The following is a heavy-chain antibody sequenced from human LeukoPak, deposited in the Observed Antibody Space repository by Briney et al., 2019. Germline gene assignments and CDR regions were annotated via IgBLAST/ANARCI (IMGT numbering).Heavy chain of an antibody. CDR3: ARDARRITIFGVVTFFDY. J-gene: IGHJ4*02. V-gene: IGHV1-46*01. D-gene: IGHD3-3*01. CDR2: INPSGGST. Sequence: ASVKVSCKASGYTFTSYYMHWVRQAPGQGLEWMGIINPSGGSTSYAQKFQGRVTMTRDTSTSTVYMELSSLRSEDTAVYYCARDARRITIFGVVTFFDYWGQGTLVTVSS. CDR1: GYTFTSYY.